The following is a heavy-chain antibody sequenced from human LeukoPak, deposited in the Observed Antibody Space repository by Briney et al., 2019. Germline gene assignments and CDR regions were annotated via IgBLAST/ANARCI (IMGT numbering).Heavy chain of an antibody. CDR2: IVVGSGNT. D-gene: IGHD3-22*01. CDR3: GRPGEDYDSSGYFWFDP. Sequence: ASVKVSCKASGFTFTSSAMQWVRQARGQRLEWIGWIVVGSGNTNYAQKFQGRVTMTEDTSTDTAYMELSSLRSEDTAVYYCGRPGEDYDSSGYFWFDPWGQGTLVTVSS. J-gene: IGHJ5*01. CDR1: GFTFTSSA. V-gene: IGHV1-58*02.